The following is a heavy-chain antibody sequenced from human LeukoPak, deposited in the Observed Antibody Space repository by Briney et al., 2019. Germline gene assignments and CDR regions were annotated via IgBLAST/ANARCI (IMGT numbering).Heavy chain of an antibody. CDR3: AREGQQRPLDY. CDR2: ISTSGST. V-gene: IGHV4-4*07. CDR1: GGSISGYY. J-gene: IGHJ4*02. D-gene: IGHD6-25*01. Sequence: ASETLSLTCTVSGGSISGYYWSWFRQPAGQGLEWIGRISTSGSTHCSPSLKSRVTMSADTSRNQLSLNLSSVAAADTAVYYCAREGQQRPLDYWGQGTLVTVSS.